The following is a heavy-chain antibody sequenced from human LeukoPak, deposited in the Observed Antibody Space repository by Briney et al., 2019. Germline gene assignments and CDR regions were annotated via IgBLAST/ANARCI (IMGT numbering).Heavy chain of an antibody. V-gene: IGHV4-4*07. CDR3: ARQGSYGDYMLVDY. CDR1: GDSISSYY. CDR2: IYTSGST. J-gene: IGHJ4*02. D-gene: IGHD4-17*01. Sequence: PSETLSLTCTVSGDSISSYYWSWIRQPAGKGLEWIGRIYTSGSTNYNPSLKSRVTMSVDMSKNQFSLKLSSVTAADTAVYYCARQGSYGDYMLVDYWGQGTRVTVSS.